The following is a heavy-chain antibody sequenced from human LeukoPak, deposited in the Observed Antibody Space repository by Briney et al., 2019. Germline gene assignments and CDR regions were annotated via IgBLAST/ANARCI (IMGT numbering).Heavy chain of an antibody. CDR3: ASEYNIGGFDY. J-gene: IGHJ4*02. CDR1: GFTFSSYA. Sequence: GGSLRLSCAASGFTFSSYAMSWVRQAPGKGLEWVSAITRSGGSTYYADSVKGRFTISRDNSGNTLYLQMNSLRAEDTAVYFCASEYNIGGFDYWGQGTLVTVSS. CDR2: ITRSGGST. D-gene: IGHD6-19*01. V-gene: IGHV3-23*01.